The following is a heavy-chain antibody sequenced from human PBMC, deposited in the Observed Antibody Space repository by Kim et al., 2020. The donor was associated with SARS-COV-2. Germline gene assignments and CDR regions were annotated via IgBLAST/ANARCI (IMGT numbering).Heavy chain of an antibody. V-gene: IGHV3-11*01. CDR3: AGYYGSGIDV. J-gene: IGHJ6*02. D-gene: IGHD3-10*01. CDR2: ISTGGGAT. CDR1: GFTFSDYY. Sequence: GGSLRLSCAASGFTFSDYYMNWVRQAPGKGLEWVSYISTGGGATYYADAVQGRFTISRDDARKSLFLQMNSLRADDTAVYYCAGYYGSGIDVWGQGTTVTVSS.